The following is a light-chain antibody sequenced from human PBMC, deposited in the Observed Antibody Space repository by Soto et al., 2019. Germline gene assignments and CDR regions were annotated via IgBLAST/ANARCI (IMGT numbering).Light chain of an antibody. CDR2: DAS. CDR1: QSISSW. J-gene: IGKJ1*01. CDR3: QQYGS. Sequence: DIQMTQSPSTLSASVGDRVTITCRASQSISSWLAWYQQKPGKAPKLLIYDASSLESGVPSRFSGSGSGTDFTLTISCLQSEDFAVYYCQQYGSFGQGTKVDIK. V-gene: IGKV1-5*01.